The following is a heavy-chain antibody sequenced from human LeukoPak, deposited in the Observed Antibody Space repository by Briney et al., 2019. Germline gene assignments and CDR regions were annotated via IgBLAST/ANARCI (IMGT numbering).Heavy chain of an antibody. Sequence: SETLSLTCTVSGGSISSSSYYWGWIRQPPGKGLEWIGSLCCTGSTYYNPSLKSRVTISVDTSKNQFSLKLSSVTAADTAVYYCARLAGFSSGPFDYWGQGTLVTVSS. CDR3: ARLAGFSSGPFDY. CDR2: LCCTGST. CDR1: GGSISSSSYY. V-gene: IGHV4-39*01. D-gene: IGHD6-19*01. J-gene: IGHJ4*02.